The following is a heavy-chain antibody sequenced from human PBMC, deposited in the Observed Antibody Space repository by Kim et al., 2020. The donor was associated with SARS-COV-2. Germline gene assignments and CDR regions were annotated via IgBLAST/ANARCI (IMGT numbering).Heavy chain of an antibody. J-gene: IGHJ3*02. Sequence: GGSLRLSCAASGFTFSIYDMSWVRQAPGKGLEWVSSIIADYDSNTYYKDSVKGRFIISRENSKNMLYLQMNSLRAEDTALYYCVKSGDRLGAFDIWGHGTMVTVSS. CDR2: IIADYDSNT. CDR1: GFTFSIYD. CDR3: VKSGDRLGAFDI. V-gene: IGHV3-23*01. D-gene: IGHD4-17*01.